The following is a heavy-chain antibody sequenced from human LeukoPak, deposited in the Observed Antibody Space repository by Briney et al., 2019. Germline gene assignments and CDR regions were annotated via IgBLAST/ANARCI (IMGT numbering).Heavy chain of an antibody. Sequence: SETLSLTCAVSGGSISSGGYSWSWIRQPPGKGLEWIVYIYHSGSTYYNPSLKSRVTISVDRSKNQFSLKLSSVTAADTAVYYCARVAEGYDILTGYYYYYGMDVWGQGTTVTVSS. CDR1: GGSISSGGYS. CDR3: ARVAEGYDILTGYYYYYGMDV. D-gene: IGHD3-9*01. V-gene: IGHV4-30-2*01. CDR2: IYHSGST. J-gene: IGHJ6*02.